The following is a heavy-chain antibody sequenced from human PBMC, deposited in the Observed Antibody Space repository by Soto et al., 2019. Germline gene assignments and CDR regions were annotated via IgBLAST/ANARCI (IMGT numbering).Heavy chain of an antibody. Sequence: GGSLRLSCRASGYDFRTYSMNWVRQAPGQGLEWIAYVSLDSDTIQYADSVKGRFTIPRDDAENSLYLQMDSLRDEDTATYYCARLYYDYVWGQGTTVTV. D-gene: IGHD3-3*01. CDR3: ARLYYDYV. J-gene: IGHJ6*02. CDR2: VSLDSDTI. CDR1: GYDFRTYS. V-gene: IGHV3-48*02.